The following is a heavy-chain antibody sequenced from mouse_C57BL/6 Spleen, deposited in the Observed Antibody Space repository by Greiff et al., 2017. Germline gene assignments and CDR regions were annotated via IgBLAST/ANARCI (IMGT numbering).Heavy chain of an antibody. CDR2: INPNNGGT. Sequence: EVQLQQSGPELVKPGASVKISCKASGYTFTDYYMNWVKQSHGKSLEWIGDINPNNGGTSYNQKFKGKATLTVDKSSSTAYMELRSLTSEDSAVFYCASRLDCWGQGTTLTVSS. J-gene: IGHJ2*01. V-gene: IGHV1-26*01. CDR1: GYTFTDYY. CDR3: ASRLDC.